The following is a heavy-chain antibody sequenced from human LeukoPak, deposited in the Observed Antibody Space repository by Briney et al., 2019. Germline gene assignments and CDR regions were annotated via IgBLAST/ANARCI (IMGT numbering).Heavy chain of an antibody. CDR2: INTNTGNP. D-gene: IGHD3-22*01. Sequence: ASVKVSCKASGYTFTNYDINWMRQATGQGLEWMGWINTNTGNPTYAQGFTGRFVFSLDTSVSTAYLQISSLKAEDTAVYYCARSYYYEQYYFDYWGQGTLVTVSS. V-gene: IGHV7-4-1*02. CDR1: GYTFTNYD. J-gene: IGHJ4*02. CDR3: ARSYYYEQYYFDY.